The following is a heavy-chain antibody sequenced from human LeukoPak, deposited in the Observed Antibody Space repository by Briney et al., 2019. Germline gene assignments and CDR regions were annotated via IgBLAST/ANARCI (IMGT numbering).Heavy chain of an antibody. CDR1: GYTFTGYY. V-gene: IGHV1-2*06. Sequence: ASVKVSCKASGYTFTGYYMHWVRQAPGQGLEWMGRINPNSGGTNYAQKFQGRVTMTRDTPISTAYMELSRLRSDDTAVYYCARVGYCSSTSCQDYYYMDVWGKGTTVTVSS. CDR3: ARVGYCSSTSCQDYYYMDV. CDR2: INPNSGGT. D-gene: IGHD2-2*03. J-gene: IGHJ6*03.